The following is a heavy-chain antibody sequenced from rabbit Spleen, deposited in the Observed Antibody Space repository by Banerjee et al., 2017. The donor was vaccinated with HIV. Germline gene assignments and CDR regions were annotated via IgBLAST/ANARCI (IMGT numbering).Heavy chain of an antibody. CDR1: GFSFSNNYV. J-gene: IGHJ6*01. D-gene: IGHD8-1*01. V-gene: IGHV1S40*01. CDR3: ATGSYYDDHLFYGMDL. CDR2: IKIGSGSS. Sequence: QSLEESGGDLVKPGASLTLTCTASGFSFSNNYVMYWVRQAPGKGLEWIGAIKIGSGSSHYASWATGRFTISKTSSTTVTLQMTSLTVADTATYFCATGSYYDDHLFYGMDLWGQGTLVTVS.